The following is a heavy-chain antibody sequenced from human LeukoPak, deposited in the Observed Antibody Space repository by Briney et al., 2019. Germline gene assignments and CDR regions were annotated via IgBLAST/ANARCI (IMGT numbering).Heavy chain of an antibody. CDR1: GGTFSSYA. CDR3: ARGIVGATYYFDY. Sequence: SVKVSRKASGGTFSSYAISWVRQAPGQGLEWMGRIIPIFGTANYAQKFQGRVTITTDESTSTAYMELSSLRSEDTAVYYCARGIVGATYYFDYWGQGTLVTVSS. V-gene: IGHV1-69*05. CDR2: IIPIFGTA. D-gene: IGHD1-26*01. J-gene: IGHJ4*02.